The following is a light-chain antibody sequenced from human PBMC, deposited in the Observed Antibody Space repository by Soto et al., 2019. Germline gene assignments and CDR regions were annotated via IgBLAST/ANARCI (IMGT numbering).Light chain of an antibody. V-gene: IGLV1-51*02. CDR1: SSNIGNNY. CDR2: ENN. J-gene: IGLJ1*01. Sequence: QSVLTQPPSVSAAPGQKVTISCSGSSSNIGNNYVSWYQQLPGTAPKLLIYENNKRPSGIPDRFSGSKSGTSATLGITGLQTGDEADYYCGTWDSSLSLYVFGTGTKVPVL. CDR3: GTWDSSLSLYV.